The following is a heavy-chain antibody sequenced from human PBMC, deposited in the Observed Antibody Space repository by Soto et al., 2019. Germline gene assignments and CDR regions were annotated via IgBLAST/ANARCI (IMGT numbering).Heavy chain of an antibody. D-gene: IGHD2-15*01. V-gene: IGHV3-23*01. J-gene: IGHJ3*02. CDR3: ARDIQGRGATSGDDAFDI. CDR1: EFTFSNYA. CDR2: ISSSGGTT. Sequence: GGALRLSCVASEFTFSNYAMNWVRQAPGEGPEWVSLISSSGGTTYYADSVKGRFSISRDNSKNTLYLQMNSLRVEDTAIYFCARDIQGRGATSGDDAFDIWGQGTMVTVSS.